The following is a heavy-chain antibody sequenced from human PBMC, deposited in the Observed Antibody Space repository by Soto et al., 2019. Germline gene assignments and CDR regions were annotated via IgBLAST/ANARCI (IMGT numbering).Heavy chain of an antibody. CDR1: GITFRGTA. CDR3: ARGAAARARYFDY. Sequence: SVKVSCKASGITFRGTAVQWMRQARGQRLEWMGRIVVGTGGTTYAQIVQDRIAMTRDMSTNTAYMELSSLRSDDTAVYYCARGAAARARYFDYWGQGTLVTVSS. D-gene: IGHD2-15*01. CDR2: IVVGTGGT. J-gene: IGHJ4*02. V-gene: IGHV1-58*01.